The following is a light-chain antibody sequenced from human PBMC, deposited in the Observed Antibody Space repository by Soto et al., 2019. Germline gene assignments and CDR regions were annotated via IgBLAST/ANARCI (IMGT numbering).Light chain of an antibody. J-gene: IGKJ2*01. CDR1: QGIDSY. CDR2: AAS. Sequence: DIQMTQSPSSLSASVGDRVTITCRASQGIDSYLNWYQQKLGKAPKLLIYAASNLQTGVPSRFSGSGSGTDFTLTITSLQPEDFATYYCQQSFSVPPYTFGQGTKLEIK. CDR3: QQSFSVPPYT. V-gene: IGKV1-39*01.